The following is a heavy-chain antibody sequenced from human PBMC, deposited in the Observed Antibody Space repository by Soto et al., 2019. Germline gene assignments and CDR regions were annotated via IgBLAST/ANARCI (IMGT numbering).Heavy chain of an antibody. Sequence: QVQLQESGPGLVKPSQTLSLTCTVSGGSISSGDYYWSWIRQPPGKGLEWIGHIYYSGSTYYNPSLKSRVTISVDTSKNQFSLKLSSVTAADTAVYYCARDSSSGPYYYYYGMDVWGQGTTVTVSS. V-gene: IGHV4-30-4*01. CDR2: IYYSGST. CDR1: GGSISSGDYY. J-gene: IGHJ6*02. CDR3: ARDSSSGPYYYYYGMDV. D-gene: IGHD6-13*01.